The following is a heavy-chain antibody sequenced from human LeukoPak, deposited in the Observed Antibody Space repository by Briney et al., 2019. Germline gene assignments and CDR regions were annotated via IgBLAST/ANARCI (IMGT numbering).Heavy chain of an antibody. J-gene: IGHJ1*01. V-gene: IGHV3-48*02. CDR3: AKDSDYYHSSGYYYAYFQH. CDR1: GFTFSTYS. CDR2: ISSSSSTI. D-gene: IGHD3-22*01. Sequence: GGSLRHSCAVSGFTFSTYSMNWVRQAPGKGLEWVSYISSSSSTIYYADSVKGRFTISRDNVKNSLYLQMNSLRDEDTAVYYCAKDSDYYHSSGYYYAYFQHWGQGTLVTVSS.